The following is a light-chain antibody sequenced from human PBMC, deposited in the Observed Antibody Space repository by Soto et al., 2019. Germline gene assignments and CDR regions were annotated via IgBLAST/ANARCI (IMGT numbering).Light chain of an antibody. Sequence: QSVLTQPPSVSGAPGQRVTISCTGSSSNIGAGYDVHWYQQLPGTAPTLLISGNTDRPSGVPDRFSGSKSGTSASLAITGLQTEDEADYYCQSFERSLTAWVFGGGTQLTVL. CDR1: SSNIGAGYD. CDR2: GNT. V-gene: IGLV1-40*01. CDR3: QSFERSLTAWV. J-gene: IGLJ3*02.